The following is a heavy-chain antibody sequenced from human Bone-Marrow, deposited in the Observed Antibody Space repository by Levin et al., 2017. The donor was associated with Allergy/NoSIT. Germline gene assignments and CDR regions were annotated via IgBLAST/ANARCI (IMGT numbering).Heavy chain of an antibody. CDR3: AHALRKLVVPAAKLYYDILTGYYMEEFFDY. D-gene: IGHD3-9*01. V-gene: IGHV2-5*02. Sequence: SGPTLVKPTQTLTLTCTFSGFSLSTSGVGVGWIRQPPGKALEWLALIYWDDDKRYSPSLKSRLTITKDTSKNQVVLTMTNMDPVDTATYYCAHALRKLVVPAAKLYYDILTGYYMEEFFDYWGQGTLVTVSS. CDR1: GFSLSTSGVG. J-gene: IGHJ4*02. CDR2: IYWDDDK.